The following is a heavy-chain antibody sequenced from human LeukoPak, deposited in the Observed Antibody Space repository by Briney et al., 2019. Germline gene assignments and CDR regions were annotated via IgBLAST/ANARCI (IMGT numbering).Heavy chain of an antibody. D-gene: IGHD6-13*01. J-gene: IGHJ4*02. CDR3: AKEYSSSWSPFDY. CDR2: ISGRDGST. CDR1: GFTFSSYA. Sequence: GGSLRLSCGASGFTFSSYAMSWVRQAPGKGLEWVSAISGRDGSTYYADSVKGRFTISRDNSKNTLYLQMNSLRAEDTAVYYCAKEYSSSWSPFDYWGQGTLVTVSS. V-gene: IGHV3-23*01.